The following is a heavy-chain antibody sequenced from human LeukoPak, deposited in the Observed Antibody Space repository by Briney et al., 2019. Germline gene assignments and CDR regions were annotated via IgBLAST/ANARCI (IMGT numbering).Heavy chain of an antibody. J-gene: IGHJ4*02. CDR1: GYTFASFY. CDR3: ARPFSNGSWYRPVGY. Sequence: ASEKVSCKASGYTFASFYIHWVRQAPGLGLEWMGIINPSGGSASYAQKFQGRVTMTRDTSTSTVYMELSSLRSEDTAVYFCARPFSNGSWYRPVGYWGQGTLVTVSS. V-gene: IGHV1-46*01. CDR2: INPSGGSA. D-gene: IGHD4-11*01.